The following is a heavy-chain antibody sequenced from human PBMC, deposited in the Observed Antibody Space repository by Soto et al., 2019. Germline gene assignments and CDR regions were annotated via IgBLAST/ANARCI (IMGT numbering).Heavy chain of an antibody. Sequence: PGGSLRLSCAASGCTFSSYSMNWVRQAPGKGLEWVSSISKSSRYIYYADSVKGRFTISRDNAKNSLYLQMNSLRAEDTAVYYCARDYYDSFFDYWGQGTLVTVSS. J-gene: IGHJ4*02. CDR3: ARDYYDSFFDY. CDR2: ISKSSRYI. V-gene: IGHV3-21*01. D-gene: IGHD3-22*01. CDR1: GCTFSSYS.